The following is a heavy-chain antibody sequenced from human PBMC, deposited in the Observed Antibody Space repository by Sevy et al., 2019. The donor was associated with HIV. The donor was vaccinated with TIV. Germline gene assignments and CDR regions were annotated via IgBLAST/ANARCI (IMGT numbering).Heavy chain of an antibody. D-gene: IGHD4-17*01. V-gene: IGHV3-30-3*01. CDR3: ARAYGGNGVMDV. CDR1: GFTFSSYA. CDR2: ISYDGSNK. Sequence: GSLRRSCAASGFTFSSYAMHWVRPAPGKGLEWVAVISYDGSNKYYADSVKGRFTISRDNSKNTLYLQMNSLRAEDTAVYYCARAYGGNGVMDVWGQGTTVTVSS. J-gene: IGHJ6*02.